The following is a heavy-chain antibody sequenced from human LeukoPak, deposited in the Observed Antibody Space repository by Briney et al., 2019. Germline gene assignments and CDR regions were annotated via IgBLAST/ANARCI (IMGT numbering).Heavy chain of an antibody. CDR1: EFTLNSYT. D-gene: IGHD3-10*01. V-gene: IGHV3-21*01. CDR3: ARDLTTGSAY. J-gene: IGHJ4*02. Sequence: PGGSLRLSCAASEFTLNSYTMNWVRQAPGKGLEWVSSISSSSSYIYYADSVKGRFTISRDNAKNSLYLQMNSLRAEDTAVYYCARDLTTGSAYWGQGTLVTVSS. CDR2: ISSSSSYI.